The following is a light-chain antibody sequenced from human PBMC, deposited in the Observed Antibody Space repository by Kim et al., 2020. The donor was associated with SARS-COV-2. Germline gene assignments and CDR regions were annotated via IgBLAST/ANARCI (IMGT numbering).Light chain of an antibody. Sequence: DIQMTQSPSSLSASVGDRVTITCRASQGISNHLAWYQQKPGKVPKLLIYAASTLQSGVPSRFSGSGSGTDFTLTISSLQPEDVATYYCQKYNSALLTVGGGTKVDI. CDR2: AAS. V-gene: IGKV1-27*01. J-gene: IGKJ4*01. CDR1: QGISNH. CDR3: QKYNSALLT.